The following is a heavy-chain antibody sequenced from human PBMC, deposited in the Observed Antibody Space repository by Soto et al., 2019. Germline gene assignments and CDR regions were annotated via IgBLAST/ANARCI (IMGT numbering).Heavy chain of an antibody. CDR3: AADLTRYSSGWYPNGPKNDY. D-gene: IGHD6-19*01. V-gene: IGHV1-58*02. CDR1: GFTFTSSA. J-gene: IGHJ4*02. CDR2: IVVGSGNT. Sequence: ASVKVSCKASGFTFTSSAMQWVRQARGQRLEWIGWIVVGSGNTNYAQKFQERVTITRDMSTSTAYMELSSLRSEDTAVYYCAADLTRYSSGWYPNGPKNDYWGQGTLVTVSS.